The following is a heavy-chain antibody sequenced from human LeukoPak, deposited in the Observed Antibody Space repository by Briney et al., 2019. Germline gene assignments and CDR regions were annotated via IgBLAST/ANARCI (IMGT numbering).Heavy chain of an antibody. V-gene: IGHV3-21*01. D-gene: IGHD5-24*01. Sequence: KPGGSLRLSCAASGFTFSSYSMNWVRQAPGKGLEWVSSISSSSSYIYYADSVKGRFTISRDNAKNSLYLQVNSLRAEDTAVYYCARRMATTKPLDYWGQGTLVTVSS. CDR3: ARRMATTKPLDY. CDR2: ISSSSSYI. CDR1: GFTFSSYS. J-gene: IGHJ4*02.